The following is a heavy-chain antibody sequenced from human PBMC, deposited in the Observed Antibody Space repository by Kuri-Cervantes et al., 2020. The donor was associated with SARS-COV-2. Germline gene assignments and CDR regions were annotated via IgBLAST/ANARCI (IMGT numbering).Heavy chain of an antibody. Sequence: GGSLRLSCAASGFTFSSYAMHWVRQAPGKGLEWVAVISYDGSSKYYADSVKGRFTISRDNSKNTLYLQMNSLRAEDTAVYYCAKGTPEYQLRAFDIWGQGTMVTVSS. J-gene: IGHJ3*02. CDR2: ISYDGSSK. D-gene: IGHD2-2*01. CDR1: GFTFSSYA. V-gene: IGHV3-30-3*01. CDR3: AKGTPEYQLRAFDI.